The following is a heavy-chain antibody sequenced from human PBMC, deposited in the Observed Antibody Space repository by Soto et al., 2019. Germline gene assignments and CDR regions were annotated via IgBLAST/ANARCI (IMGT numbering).Heavy chain of an antibody. CDR1: GFTVSSNY. D-gene: IGHD4-17*01. Sequence: GGSLRLSCAASGFTVSSNYMSWVRQAPGKGLEWVSVIYSGGSTYYADSVKGRFTISRDNSKNTLYLQMNSLRAEDTAVYYCARVPDAGYGDYEGAFDPWGQGTLVTVSS. J-gene: IGHJ5*02. CDR3: ARVPDAGYGDYEGAFDP. V-gene: IGHV3-66*01. CDR2: IYSGGST.